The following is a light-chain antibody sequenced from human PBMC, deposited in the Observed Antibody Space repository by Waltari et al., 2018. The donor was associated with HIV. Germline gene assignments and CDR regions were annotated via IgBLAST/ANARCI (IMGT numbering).Light chain of an antibody. CDR1: QSIDKW. CDR3: QEYNGN. Sequence: DIQMTQSPSTLSASVGDRVTITSRASQSIDKWLAWYQQKPGKAPKVLIYWASKLQSGVPARVSGSGSGIEFTIIISGLQDDEFADYDWQEYNGNFGEGTKVEI. CDR2: WAS. J-gene: IGKJ2*01. V-gene: IGKV1-5*03.